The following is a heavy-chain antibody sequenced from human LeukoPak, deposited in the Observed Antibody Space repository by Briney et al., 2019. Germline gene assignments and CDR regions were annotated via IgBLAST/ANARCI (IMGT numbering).Heavy chain of an antibody. J-gene: IGHJ4*02. CDR1: GFSFDDYA. D-gene: IGHD3-16*01. CDR2: ISWNSGSI. CDR3: VFSDGGY. V-gene: IGHV3-9*01. Sequence: GGSLRLSCAASGFSFDDYAIHWVRQAPGKGLEWVSGISWNSGSIGYADSVKGRFIISRDNAKNSLYLQMNSLRVEDTALYYCVFSDGGYWGQGTLVTVSS.